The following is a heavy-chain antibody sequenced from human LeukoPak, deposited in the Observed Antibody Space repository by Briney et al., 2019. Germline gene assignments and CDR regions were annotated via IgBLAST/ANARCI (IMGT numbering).Heavy chain of an antibody. V-gene: IGHV4-31*03. CDR2: IYYSGST. D-gene: IGHD3-3*01. J-gene: IGHJ6*02. CDR3: ARLWADLAYYDFWSGYYIYGMDV. CDR1: GGSISSGGYY. Sequence: SETLSLTCTVSGGSISSGGYYWSWIRQHPGKGLEWIGYIYYSGSTYYNPSLKSRVTISVDTSKNQFSLKLSSVTAADTAVYYCARLWADLAYYDFWSGYYIYGMDVWGQGTTVTVSS.